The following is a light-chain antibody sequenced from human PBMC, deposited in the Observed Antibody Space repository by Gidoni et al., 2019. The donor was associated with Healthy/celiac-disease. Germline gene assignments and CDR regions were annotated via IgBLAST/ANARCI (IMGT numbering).Light chain of an antibody. CDR1: QGISSY. V-gene: IGKV1-8*01. J-gene: IGKJ5*01. Sequence: AIRMTQSPSSFSASTGDRVTITCRASQGISSYLAWYQQTPGKAPKLLIYAASTVQSGVPSRFRGSGSGTDFTLTIRCLQSEDFATYYCQQYYSYPPITFGQGTRLEIK. CDR2: AAS. CDR3: QQYYSYPPIT.